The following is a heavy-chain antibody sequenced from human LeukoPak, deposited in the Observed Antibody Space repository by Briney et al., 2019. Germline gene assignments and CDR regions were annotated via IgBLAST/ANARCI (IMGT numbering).Heavy chain of an antibody. D-gene: IGHD2-15*01. J-gene: IGHJ3*02. Sequence: SETLSLTCAVSGGSISSSNYWSWVRQPPGKGLEWIGEIYHSGSTNYNPSLKSRVTISVDKSKNQFFLKLSSVTAADTAVYYCARGYCSGGTCYPLGAFDIWGQGTMVTVSS. CDR1: GGSISSSNY. V-gene: IGHV4-4*02. CDR2: IYHSGST. CDR3: ARGYCSGGTCYPLGAFDI.